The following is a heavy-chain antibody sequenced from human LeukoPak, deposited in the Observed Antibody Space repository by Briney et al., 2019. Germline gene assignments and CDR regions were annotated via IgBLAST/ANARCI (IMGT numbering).Heavy chain of an antibody. Sequence: ASVTDTCKSTGGIFSSYLIHWLGQPRGRGLEGMGIIISFLGIDNYAQKFQGGVTTTANKSTSAAYMELSSLRTEDTGVYYCAREGMAHSLYYYAMDVWGQGTTVTVSS. V-gene: IGHV1-69*04. CDR3: AREGMAHSLYYYAMDV. CDR2: IISFLGID. J-gene: IGHJ6*02. D-gene: IGHD5-24*01. CDR1: GGIFSSYL.